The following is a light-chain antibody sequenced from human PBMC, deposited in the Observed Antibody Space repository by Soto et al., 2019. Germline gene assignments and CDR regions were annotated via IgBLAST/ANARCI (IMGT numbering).Light chain of an antibody. CDR3: CSSAPSRTVV. CDR2: EGS. CDR1: SSVIGSYRL. J-gene: IGLJ1*01. Sequence: QSALTQPASVSGSPGQSITISCTGSSSVIGSYRLVSWYQCHPGKVPKLIIYEGSKRPSGVSNRFSGSEPGNTASLTISGLRAEDEADYYCCSSAPSRTVVFGTGTKLTVL. V-gene: IGLV2-23*01.